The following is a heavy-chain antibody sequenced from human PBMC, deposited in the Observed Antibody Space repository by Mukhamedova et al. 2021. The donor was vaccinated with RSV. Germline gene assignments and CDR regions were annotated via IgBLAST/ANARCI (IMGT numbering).Heavy chain of an antibody. V-gene: IGHV4-59*01. Sequence: GLEWIGYVYNSGSTKYNPSLKSRVAISKDTSKNQFSLKVSSVTAADAAVYYCASGIVVLSGSLYYYGMDVWGQGTTVTVSS. CDR2: VYNSGST. J-gene: IGHJ6*02. D-gene: IGHD2-15*01. CDR3: ASGIVVLSGSLYYYGMDV.